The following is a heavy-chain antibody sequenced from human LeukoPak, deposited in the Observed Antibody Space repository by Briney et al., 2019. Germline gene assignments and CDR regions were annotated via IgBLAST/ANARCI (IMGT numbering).Heavy chain of an antibody. J-gene: IGHJ4*02. V-gene: IGHV4-39*01. CDR2: IYYSGST. Sequence: KPSETLSLTCISGGSISSSSYYWGWIRQPPGKGLEWIGSIYYSGSTYYNPSLKSRVTISVDTSKNQFSLKLSSVTAADTAVYYCARGDDILTRSGRIFDHWGQGIQVTVSS. D-gene: IGHD3-9*01. CDR3: ARGDDILTRSGRIFDH. CDR1: GGSISSSSYY.